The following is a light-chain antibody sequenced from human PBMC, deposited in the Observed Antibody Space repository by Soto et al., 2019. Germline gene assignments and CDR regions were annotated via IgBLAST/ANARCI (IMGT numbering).Light chain of an antibody. Sequence: EIVMTQSPRTLSVSPGKRATLSCRASRMIGTNLAWYQQKPGQAPRLLLYGASTRATGIPARFSGSGSGTGFTLAIRSLQSEDFAVYVCQHYTSWPRTFGQGTKVEV. CDR3: QHYTSWPRT. CDR1: RMIGTN. CDR2: GAS. V-gene: IGKV3-15*01. J-gene: IGKJ1*01.